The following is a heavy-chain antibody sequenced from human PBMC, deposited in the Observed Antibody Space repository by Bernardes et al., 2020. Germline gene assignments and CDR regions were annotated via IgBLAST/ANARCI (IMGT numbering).Heavy chain of an antibody. Sequence: ASVKVSCKASGYTFTSYGISWVRPAPGQGLEWMGWISAYNGNTNYAQKLQGRVTMTTDTSTSTAYMELRSLRSDDTAVYYCARDEESIAAAGTSGYWGQGTLVTVSS. CDR3: ARDEESIAAAGTSGY. CDR1: GYTFTSYG. V-gene: IGHV1-18*01. J-gene: IGHJ4*02. CDR2: ISAYNGNT. D-gene: IGHD6-13*01.